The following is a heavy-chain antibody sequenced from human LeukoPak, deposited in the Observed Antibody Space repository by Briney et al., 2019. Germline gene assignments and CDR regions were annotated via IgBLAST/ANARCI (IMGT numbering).Heavy chain of an antibody. J-gene: IGHJ3*02. CDR2: IYYSGST. Sequence: SETLSLTCSVSGGSISSSSYYWGWIRQPPGTGLEWIGSIYYSGSTYYNPSLKSRVTISVDTSKNQFSLRLSSVTAADTAVYYCARPWGIAVANDAFDIWGQGTMVTVSS. CDR1: GGSISSSSYY. D-gene: IGHD6-19*01. CDR3: ARPWGIAVANDAFDI. V-gene: IGHV4-39*01.